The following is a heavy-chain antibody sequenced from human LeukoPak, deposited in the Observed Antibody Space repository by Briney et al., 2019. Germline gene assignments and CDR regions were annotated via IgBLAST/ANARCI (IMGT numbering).Heavy chain of an antibody. CDR3: AKGTWIAAAGYWYFDL. D-gene: IGHD6-13*01. V-gene: IGHV3-23*01. Sequence: GGSLRLSCIASGFVFSNYAMNWVRQAPGKGLEWVSSISASGGSTYYADSVKGRFTISRDNSGSTLYLQINSLRAEDTAVYYCAKGTWIAAAGYWYFDLWGRGTLVTVSS. J-gene: IGHJ2*01. CDR1: GFVFSNYA. CDR2: ISASGGST.